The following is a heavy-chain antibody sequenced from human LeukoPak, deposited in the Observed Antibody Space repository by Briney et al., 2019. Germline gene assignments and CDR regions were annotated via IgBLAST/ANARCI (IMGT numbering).Heavy chain of an antibody. V-gene: IGHV4-34*01. CDR2: TTYSENT. CDR1: DRSFRTYF. Sequence: PSETLSLTCAVYDRSFRTYFWTWIRQLPGKGLEWIGETTYSENTNYNPSLKSRVTISVDTSKNQFSLKFTSATAADTGLYYCARGGFYGSGRSTDHWGQGTLVTVSS. CDR3: ARGGFYGSGRSTDH. D-gene: IGHD3-10*01. J-gene: IGHJ5*02.